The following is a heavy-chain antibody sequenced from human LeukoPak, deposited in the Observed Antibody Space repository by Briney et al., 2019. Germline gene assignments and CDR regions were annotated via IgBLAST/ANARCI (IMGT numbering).Heavy chain of an antibody. Sequence: GGSLRLSCAASGFTFSSYAMSWVRQAPGKGLEWVSAISGSGGSTYYADSVKGRFTISRDNSKNTLYLQMNSLRAEDTAVYYCAKSTGFQTIGYSSSWDDYWGQGTLVTVSS. CDR3: AKSTGFQTIGYSSSWDDY. J-gene: IGHJ4*02. D-gene: IGHD6-13*01. CDR2: ISGSGGST. V-gene: IGHV3-23*01. CDR1: GFTFSSYA.